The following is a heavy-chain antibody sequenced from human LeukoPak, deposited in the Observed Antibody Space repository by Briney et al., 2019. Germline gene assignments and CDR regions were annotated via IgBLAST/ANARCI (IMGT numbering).Heavy chain of an antibody. D-gene: IGHD1-1*01. V-gene: IGHV3-30-3*01. CDR3: ARVGGGLNEVAPQPTDY. J-gene: IGHJ4*02. CDR1: GFTFSSYA. CDR2: ISYDGSNK. Sequence: GGSLRLSCAASGFTFSSYAMHWVRQAPGKGLGWVAVISYDGSNKYYADSVKGRFTISRDNSKNTLYLQMNSLRAEDTAVYYWARVGGGLNEVAPQPTDYWGQGTLVTVSS.